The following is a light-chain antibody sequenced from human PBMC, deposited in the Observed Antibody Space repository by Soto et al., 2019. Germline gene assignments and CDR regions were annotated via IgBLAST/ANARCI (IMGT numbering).Light chain of an antibody. J-gene: IGLJ3*02. CDR2: GNR. CDR1: SSNLGAGYD. CDR3: QAYDYSLTASV. Sequence: QLVLTQPPSVSGAPGQRVTLSCTGDSSNLGAGYDVHWYQQLPGAAPKLVIFGNRNRPSGVPERFSGSKSGTSASLAITGLQAEDEADYYCQAYDYSLTASVFGGGTKLTVL. V-gene: IGLV1-40*01.